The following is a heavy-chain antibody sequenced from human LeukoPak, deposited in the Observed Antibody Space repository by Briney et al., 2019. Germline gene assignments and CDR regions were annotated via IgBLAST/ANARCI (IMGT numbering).Heavy chain of an antibody. Sequence: SGTLSLTCAVSGGSISSSKWWSWVRQPPGKGLEWIGEIYHSGTTNYKPSLKRRVTISVDKSKNQVSLKLSSVTAADTAVYYCARGGVVTIFGVVIMDEAFDIWGQGTMVTVSS. D-gene: IGHD3-3*01. CDR2: IYHSGTT. J-gene: IGHJ3*02. CDR3: ARGGVVTIFGVVIMDEAFDI. V-gene: IGHV4-4*02. CDR1: GGSISSSKW.